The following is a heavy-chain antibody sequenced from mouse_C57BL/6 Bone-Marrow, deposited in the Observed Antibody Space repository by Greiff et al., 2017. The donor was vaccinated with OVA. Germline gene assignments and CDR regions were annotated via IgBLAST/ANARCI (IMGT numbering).Heavy chain of an antibody. D-gene: IGHD1-1*01. J-gene: IGHJ3*01. CDR3: TLIKYYGSLTY. CDR2: IYPEDGDT. Sequence: VQLQQSGAELVRPGASVKLSCTASGFNIKDYYMHWVKQRPEQGLEWIGRIYPEDGDTEYAPKFQGKATMTAYTSSNTAYLQLSSLRSEATAVDYCTLIKYYGSLTYWGQGTLVTVSA. V-gene: IGHV14-1*01. CDR1: GFNIKDYY.